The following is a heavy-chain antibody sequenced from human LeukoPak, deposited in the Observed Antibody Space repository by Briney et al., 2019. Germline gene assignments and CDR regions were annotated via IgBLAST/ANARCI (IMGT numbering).Heavy chain of an antibody. CDR1: GESFSGYY. Sequence: SETLSLTCAVYGESFSGYYWTWIRQPPGKGLEWIGEINHSGSTNYNPSFKSRVTLSVDTSKNQFSLKMSSVTAADTAVYYCARRPRNSGSDDGPSGLDYWGQGTQVTVSS. CDR2: INHSGST. V-gene: IGHV4-34*01. J-gene: IGHJ4*02. D-gene: IGHD1-26*01. CDR3: ARRPRNSGSDDGPSGLDY.